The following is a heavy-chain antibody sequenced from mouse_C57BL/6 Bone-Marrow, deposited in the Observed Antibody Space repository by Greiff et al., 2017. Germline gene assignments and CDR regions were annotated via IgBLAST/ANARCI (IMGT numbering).Heavy chain of an antibody. J-gene: IGHJ4*01. Sequence: VQLQESGPGLVQPSQSLSITCTVSGFSLTSYGVHWVRQSPGKGLEWLGVIWRGGSTDYNAAFMSRLSITKDNSKSQVFFKMNSLQADDTAIYYCAKEGYYYGSSYAMDYWGQGTSVTVSS. CDR3: AKEGYYYGSSYAMDY. V-gene: IGHV2-5*01. CDR1: GFSLTSYG. D-gene: IGHD1-1*01. CDR2: IWRGGST.